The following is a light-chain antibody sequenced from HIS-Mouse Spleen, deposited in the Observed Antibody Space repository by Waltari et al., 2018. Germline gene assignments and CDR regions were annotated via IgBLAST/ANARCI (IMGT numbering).Light chain of an antibody. J-gene: IGKJ2*02. V-gene: IGKV4-1*01. CDR3: QQYYSTPCT. CDR2: WAS. CDR1: KSVLYSSNNKNY. Sequence: DIVMTQSQYSLAASLGEGATINCTSSKSVLYSSNNKNYLAWYQQKPGQPPKLLIYWASTRESGVPDRFSGSGSGTDFTLTISSLQAEDVAVYYCQQYYSTPCTFGPGTKLDIK.